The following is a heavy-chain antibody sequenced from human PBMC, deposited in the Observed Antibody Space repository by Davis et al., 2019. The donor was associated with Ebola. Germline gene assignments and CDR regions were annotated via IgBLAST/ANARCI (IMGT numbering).Heavy chain of an antibody. Sequence: GGSLRLSCAASGFTFSSYGMHWVRQAPGKGLEWVAVIWYDGSNKYYADSVKGRFTISRDNSKNTLYLQMNSVRPEDTAVYYCTKDRTQWREGYFDLWGRGTLVTVSS. J-gene: IGHJ2*01. CDR1: GFTFSSYG. CDR3: TKDRTQWREGYFDL. V-gene: IGHV3-30*02. D-gene: IGHD6-19*01. CDR2: IWYDGSNK.